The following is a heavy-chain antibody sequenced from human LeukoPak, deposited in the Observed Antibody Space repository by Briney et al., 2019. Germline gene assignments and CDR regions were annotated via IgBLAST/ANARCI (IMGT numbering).Heavy chain of an antibody. V-gene: IGHV1-8*01. J-gene: IGHJ5*02. CDR3: VRTMVRGVIGPWFDP. D-gene: IGHD3-10*01. CDR2: MNPNRGST. CDR1: GYSFSICD. Sequence: ASVKVSCKASGYSFSICDINWVRQAAGQGLEWMGWMNPNRGSTGYAQKFQGRVTMTRDPSISTAYMELSSLRSEDTAVYYCVRTMVRGVIGPWFDPWGQGTLVTVSS.